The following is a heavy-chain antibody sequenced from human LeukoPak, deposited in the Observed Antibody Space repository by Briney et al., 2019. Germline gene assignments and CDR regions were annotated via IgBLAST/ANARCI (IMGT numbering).Heavy chain of an antibody. V-gene: IGHV3-30-3*01. Sequence: GRPLRLSCAASGFTFSSYAMHWVRQAPGKGLEWVAVISYDGSNKYYADSVKGRFTISRDNSKNTLYLQMNSLRAEDTAVYYCARDPQQWLVFKYFQHWGQGTLVTVSS. CDR2: ISYDGSNK. J-gene: IGHJ1*01. CDR3: ARDPQQWLVFKYFQH. D-gene: IGHD6-19*01. CDR1: GFTFSSYA.